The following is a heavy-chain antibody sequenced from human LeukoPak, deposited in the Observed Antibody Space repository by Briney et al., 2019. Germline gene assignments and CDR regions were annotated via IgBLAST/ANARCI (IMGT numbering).Heavy chain of an antibody. CDR3: AREDSSGYYPDAFDI. CDR2: INSDGSST. V-gene: IGHV3-74*01. J-gene: IGHJ3*02. D-gene: IGHD3-22*01. CDR1: GFTFSSYW. Sequence: GGSLRLSCAASGFTFSSYWMHWVRQAPGKGLVWVSCINSDGSSTSYADSVKGRFTISRDNAKNTLYLQMNSLRAEDTAVYYCAREDSSGYYPDAFDIWGQGTMVTVSS.